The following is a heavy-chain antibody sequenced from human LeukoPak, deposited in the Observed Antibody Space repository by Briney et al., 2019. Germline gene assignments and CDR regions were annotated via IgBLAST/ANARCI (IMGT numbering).Heavy chain of an antibody. D-gene: IGHD6-19*01. CDR1: GYSISSGYY. V-gene: IGHV4-38-2*02. CDR2: IYHSGRT. Sequence: SETLSLTCTVSGYSISSGYYWGWIRQPPGKGLEWIGSIYHSGRTYYNPSLKSRATMSVDTSKNQFSLKLNSVTAADTAVYYCARDDTGYSSGWSKDFDYWGQGTLVTVSS. CDR3: ARDDTGYSSGWSKDFDY. J-gene: IGHJ4*02.